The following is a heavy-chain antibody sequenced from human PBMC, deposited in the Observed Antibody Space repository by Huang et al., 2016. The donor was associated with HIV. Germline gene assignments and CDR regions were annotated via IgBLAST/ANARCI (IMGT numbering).Heavy chain of an antibody. CDR3: ARAKDTWDAYDI. CDR2: ISKDGSNN. D-gene: IGHD5-18*01. Sequence: QVQLVESGGGVVQPGRSLSLSCAASGFPFINLARHWVRRAPGKGLDGVAVISKDGSNNYYADSVKGRFTISRDSSRSTLFLHMTSLRTEDTAVYYCARAKDTWDAYDIWGQGTMVIVSS. V-gene: IGHV3-30-3*01. J-gene: IGHJ3*02. CDR1: GFPFINLA.